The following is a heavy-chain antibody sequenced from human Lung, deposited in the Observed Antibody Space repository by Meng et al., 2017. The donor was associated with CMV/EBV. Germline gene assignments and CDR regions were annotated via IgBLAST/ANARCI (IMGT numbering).Heavy chain of an antibody. CDR2: ITSSGDRK. D-gene: IGHD6-13*01. CDR3: ARITGSSWLSFYFDY. V-gene: IGHV3-11*01. J-gene: IGHJ4*02. Sequence: GGSLRLXXAPSGFTFSDESMSWIRQAPGKGLEWVSYITSSGDRKYYADSVKGRFTISRDNAKNSLYLQLNSLRAEDTAVDFCARITGSSWLSFYFDYWGQGTXVTVSS. CDR1: GFTFSDES.